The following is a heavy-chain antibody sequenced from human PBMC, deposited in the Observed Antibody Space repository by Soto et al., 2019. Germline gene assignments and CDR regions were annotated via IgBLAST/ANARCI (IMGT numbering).Heavy chain of an antibody. CDR2: ISSSSSYI. V-gene: IGHV3-21*01. D-gene: IGHD2-21*02. CDR3: ARVGDPYGGYYYYYGMDV. Sequence: PGGSLRLSCAASGFTFSSYSMNWVRQAPGKGLEWVSSISSSSSYIYYADSVKGRFTISRDNAKNSLYLQMNSLRAEDTAVYYCARVGDPYGGYYYYYGMDVWGQGTTVTVSS. J-gene: IGHJ6*02. CDR1: GFTFSSYS.